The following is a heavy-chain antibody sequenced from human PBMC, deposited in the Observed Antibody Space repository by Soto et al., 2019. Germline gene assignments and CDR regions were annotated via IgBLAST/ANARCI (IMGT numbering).Heavy chain of an antibody. CDR3: AKGGGNYLDY. J-gene: IGHJ4*02. V-gene: IGHV3-23*01. Sequence: GGSLRLSCAASGFTFSNYGMTWVRQVSGKGLEWVSTIISSGVDTFYADSMKGRFAISRDNSKNTLYLQMNRLRTDDTAVYYCAKGGGNYLDYWGQGTVVTVSS. CDR2: IISSGVDT. CDR1: GFTFSNYG. D-gene: IGHD3-16*02.